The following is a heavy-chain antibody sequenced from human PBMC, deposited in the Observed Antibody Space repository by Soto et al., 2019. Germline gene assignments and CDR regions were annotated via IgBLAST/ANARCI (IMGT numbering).Heavy chain of an antibody. CDR3: AKGGGSYYDFWSGYYDAFDI. Sequence: GGSLRLSCAASGFTFSSYAMSWVRQAPGKGLEWVSAISGSGGSTYYADSVKGRFTISRDNSKNTLYLQMNSLRAEDTAVYYCAKGGGSYYDFWSGYYDAFDIWGQGTMVTVSS. D-gene: IGHD3-3*01. V-gene: IGHV3-23*01. CDR1: GFTFSSYA. J-gene: IGHJ3*02. CDR2: ISGSGGST.